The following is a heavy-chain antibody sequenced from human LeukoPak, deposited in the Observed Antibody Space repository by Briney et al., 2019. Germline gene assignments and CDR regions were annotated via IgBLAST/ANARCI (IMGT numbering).Heavy chain of an antibody. Sequence: PGGSLRLSCAASGFTFSSYSMNWVRQAPGKGLEWVSSISSGSSYIYYADSVKGRFTISRDNAKNSLYLQMNSLRAEDTAVYYCARDKGIAALNHWGQGTLVTVSS. V-gene: IGHV3-21*01. CDR1: GFTFSSYS. CDR3: ARDKGIAALNH. CDR2: ISSGSSYI. D-gene: IGHD6-13*01. J-gene: IGHJ1*01.